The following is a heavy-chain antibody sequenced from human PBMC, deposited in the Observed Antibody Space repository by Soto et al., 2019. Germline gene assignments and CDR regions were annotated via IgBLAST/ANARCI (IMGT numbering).Heavy chain of an antibody. J-gene: IGHJ4*02. D-gene: IGHD5-12*01. Sequence: SETLSLTCTVSGGSISSYYWSWIRQPPGKGLEWIGYIYYSGSTNYNPSLKSRVTISVDTSKNQFSLKLSSVTAADTAVYYCARLNIVATTIDYWGQGTLVTVSS. CDR3: ARLNIVATTIDY. V-gene: IGHV4-59*08. CDR1: GGSISSYY. CDR2: IYYSGST.